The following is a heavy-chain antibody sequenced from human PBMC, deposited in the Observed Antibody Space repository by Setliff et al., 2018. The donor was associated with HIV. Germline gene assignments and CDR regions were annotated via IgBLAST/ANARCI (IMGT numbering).Heavy chain of an antibody. Sequence: ASVKVSCKTSGYTFIDYYIHWVRQAPGQGPEWMGYIYPNTGATSYAQKFQGRVTMTRDTSRNQFSLTVSSVTAADTAVYYCAREIPYSYGGRGHPLWGQGTLVTVSS. D-gene: IGHD3-22*01. CDR2: IYPNTGAT. J-gene: IGHJ4*02. CDR3: AREIPYSYGGRGHPL. CDR1: GYTFIDYY. V-gene: IGHV1-2*02.